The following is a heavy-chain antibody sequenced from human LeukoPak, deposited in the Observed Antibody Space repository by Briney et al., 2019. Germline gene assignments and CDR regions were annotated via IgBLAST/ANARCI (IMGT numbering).Heavy chain of an antibody. J-gene: IGHJ4*02. CDR2: ISGSGGST. CDR3: ATQKRGSSRPYYFDY. Sequence: GGSLRLSCAASGFTFSSYVMSWVRQAPGKGLEGVSTISGSGGSTYYVDSVRGGFTFSRDNSKNNLYLQMNSLRAEDTAVYYCATQKRGSSRPYYFDYWGQGTLVTVSS. D-gene: IGHD3-16*02. CDR1: GFTFSSYV. V-gene: IGHV3-23*01.